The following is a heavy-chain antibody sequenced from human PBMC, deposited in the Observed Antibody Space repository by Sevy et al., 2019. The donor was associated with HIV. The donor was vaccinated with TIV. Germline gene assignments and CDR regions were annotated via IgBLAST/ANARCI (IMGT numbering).Heavy chain of an antibody. CDR3: AKGDYNYNFLFDY. CDR1: GFTFSRSA. CDR2: INTSGAGT. J-gene: IGHJ4*02. D-gene: IGHD1-1*01. Sequence: GGSLRLSCAASGFTFSRSAMSWVRQAPGKGLEWVSTINTSGAGTYYAYSVRGQFTISRDKSKNTLYLQMNSLRAEDTAAYDCAKGDYNYNFLFDYWGQGTLVTVSS. V-gene: IGHV3-23*01.